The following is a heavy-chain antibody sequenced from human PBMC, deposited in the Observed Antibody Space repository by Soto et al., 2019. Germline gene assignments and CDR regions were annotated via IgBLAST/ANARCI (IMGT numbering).Heavy chain of an antibody. D-gene: IGHD1-26*01. CDR2: ISYDGSNK. CDR1: GFTFSSYA. V-gene: IGHV3-30-3*01. J-gene: IGHJ5*02. Sequence: QVQLVESGGGVVQPGRSLRLSCAGSGFTFSSYAMHWVRQAPGKGLEWVAVISYDGSNKYYADSVKGRFTISRDNSKNTLYLQMNSLRAEDTAVYYSARDGSRFTWFDPWGQGTLVTVSS. CDR3: ARDGSRFTWFDP.